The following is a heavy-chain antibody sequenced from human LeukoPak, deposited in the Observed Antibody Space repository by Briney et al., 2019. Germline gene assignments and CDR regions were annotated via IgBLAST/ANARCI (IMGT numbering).Heavy chain of an antibody. Sequence: GGSLRLSCAASGFTFSSYWMSWVRQAPGKGLEWVANIKQDGSEKYYVDSVKGRFTISRDNAKNSLYLQMNSLRAEDTAVYYCAKSYYYGSGSYYNENYYYYYMDVWGKGTTVTISS. J-gene: IGHJ6*03. CDR2: IKQDGSEK. D-gene: IGHD3-10*01. V-gene: IGHV3-7*01. CDR1: GFTFSSYW. CDR3: AKSYYYGSGSYYNENYYYYYMDV.